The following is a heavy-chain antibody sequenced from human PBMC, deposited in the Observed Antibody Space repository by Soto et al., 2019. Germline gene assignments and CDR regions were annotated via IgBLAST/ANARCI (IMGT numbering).Heavy chain of an antibody. V-gene: IGHV3-48*03. CDR1: GFACSGFE. Sequence: GGSLRLSCAASGFACSGFEMNWVRQAPGKGLEWVSYISSGASNMYYADSVKGRFTISRDNAQSSLYLQMNSLRVEDTAVYYCARDPNYDFWSGYRNKEGTYGMDVWGQGTTVTVSS. CDR2: ISSGASNM. D-gene: IGHD3-3*01. CDR3: ARDPNYDFWSGYRNKEGTYGMDV. J-gene: IGHJ6*02.